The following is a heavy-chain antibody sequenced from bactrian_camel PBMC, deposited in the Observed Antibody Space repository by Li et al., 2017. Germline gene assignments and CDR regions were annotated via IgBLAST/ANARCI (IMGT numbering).Heavy chain of an antibody. J-gene: IGHJ4*01. CDR1: GVPWKKHC. Sequence: HVQLVESGGGSVQVGGSLTLSCTVSGVPWKKHCLAWFRQVPGKERLGVATIDSEDDSTFVADSVKGRFTISSDNAKNTVYLQMNSLKSEDTALYYCATVAGSFSDDYARARAYVYWGQGTQVTVS. D-gene: IGHD4*01. V-gene: IGHV3S63*01. CDR3: ATVAGSFSDDYARARAYVY. CDR2: IDSEDDST.